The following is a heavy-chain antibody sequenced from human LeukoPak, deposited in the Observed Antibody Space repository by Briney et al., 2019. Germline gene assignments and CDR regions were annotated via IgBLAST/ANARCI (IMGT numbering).Heavy chain of an antibody. D-gene: IGHD6-25*01. CDR3: VRNAASDFYYYMGV. V-gene: IGHV3-23*01. J-gene: IGHJ6*03. CDR1: GFTFYSYA. Sequence: GGSLRLSCVASGFTFYSYAMGWVRQSPGRGLECVSAISNYGRKTSYTDSVRGRFTISRDNSKNTVYLQMSSLRAEDTGIYYCVRNAASDFYYYMGVWGRGTTLIVS. CDR2: ISNYGRKT.